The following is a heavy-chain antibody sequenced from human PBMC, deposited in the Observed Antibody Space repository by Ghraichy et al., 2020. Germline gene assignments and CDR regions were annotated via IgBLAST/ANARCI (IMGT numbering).Heavy chain of an antibody. CDR3: ARLPPYYYAPSYFDY. D-gene: IGHD3-10*01. CDR1: GGSISSYY. V-gene: IGHV4-59*08. Sequence: SETLSLTCTVSGGSISSYYWSWIRQPPGKGLEWIGYIYYSGSTNYNPSLKSRVTISVDTSKNQFSLKLSSVTAADTAVYYCARLPPYYYAPSYFDYWGQGTLVTVSS. J-gene: IGHJ4*02. CDR2: IYYSGST.